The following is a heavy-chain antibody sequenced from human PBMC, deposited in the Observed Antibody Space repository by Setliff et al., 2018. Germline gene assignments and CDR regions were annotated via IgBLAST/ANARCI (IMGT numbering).Heavy chain of an antibody. V-gene: IGHV1-69*10. Sequence: GASVKVSCKASGYTFTSYGISWVRQAPGQGLEWMGWIIPILGIANYAQKFQGRVTITADESTSTAYMELSSLRSEDTAVYYCTRALMGLAAAGPEGYWGQGTLVTVSS. J-gene: IGHJ4*02. CDR1: GYTFTSYG. CDR3: TRALMGLAAAGPEGY. D-gene: IGHD6-13*01. CDR2: IIPILGIA.